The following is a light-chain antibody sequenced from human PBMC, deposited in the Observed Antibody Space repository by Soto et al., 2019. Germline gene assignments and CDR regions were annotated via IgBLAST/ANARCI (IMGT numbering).Light chain of an antibody. V-gene: IGLV2-8*01. J-gene: IGLJ1*01. Sequence: QSALTQPPSASGSAGKSVTISCTGTSSDVGGYNYVSWYQHHPGKAPKLIIYEVYKRPSGVPDRFSGSKSGNTAALTVSGLQAEDEADYYCSSYVGTNSYVFRTGIKLTVL. CDR2: EVY. CDR1: SSDVGGYNY. CDR3: SSYVGTNSYV.